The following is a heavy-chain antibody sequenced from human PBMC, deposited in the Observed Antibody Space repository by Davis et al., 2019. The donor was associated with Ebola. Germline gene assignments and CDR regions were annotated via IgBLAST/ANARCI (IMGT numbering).Heavy chain of an antibody. D-gene: IGHD2-8*02. V-gene: IGHV3-13*01. CDR2: IGTAGDT. CDR3: ARVGLEGLRAGGGMDV. J-gene: IGHJ6*02. CDR1: GFTFSSYD. Sequence: GGSLRLSCAASGFTFSSYDMHWVRHATGKGLEWVSAIGTAGDTYYPGSVKGRFTISRENAKNSLYLQMNSLRAGDTAVYYCARVGLEGLRAGGGMDVWGQGTTVTVSS.